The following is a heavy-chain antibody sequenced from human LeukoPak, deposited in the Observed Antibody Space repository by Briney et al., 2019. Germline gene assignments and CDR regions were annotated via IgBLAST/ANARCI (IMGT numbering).Heavy chain of an antibody. CDR1: GGSISSFY. V-gene: IGHV4-4*09. Sequence: SSETLSLTCTVSGGSISSFYCSWIRQPPGKQLEWIGYIHTSGNTNHNPSLKSRVTMSVDTSKNQFSLHLRSVTAADTAVYYCARPHDPQISFNWFDTWGQGTLVTVSS. J-gene: IGHJ5*02. CDR2: IHTSGNT. D-gene: IGHD3-16*02. CDR3: ARPHDPQISFNWFDT.